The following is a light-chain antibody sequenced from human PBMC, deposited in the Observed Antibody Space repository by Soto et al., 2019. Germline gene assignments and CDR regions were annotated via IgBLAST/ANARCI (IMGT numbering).Light chain of an antibody. CDR1: QTISSW. CDR2: KAS. V-gene: IGKV1-5*03. CDR3: QQRSNWPPELT. J-gene: IGKJ3*01. Sequence: DIQMTQSPSTLSGSVGDRVTITCRASQTISSWLAWYQQKPGKAPKLLIYKASTLKSGVPSRFSGSGSGTEFTLTISSLEPEDFAVYYCQQRSNWPPELTFGPGTKVDIK.